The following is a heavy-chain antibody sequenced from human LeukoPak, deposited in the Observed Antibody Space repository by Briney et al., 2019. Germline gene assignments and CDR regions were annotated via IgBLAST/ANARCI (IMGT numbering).Heavy chain of an antibody. CDR3: ARDPFSGSGRVDY. CDR2: ISYDGSNK. J-gene: IGHJ4*02. CDR1: GFTFSSYA. V-gene: IGHV3-30-3*01. Sequence: GGSLRLSCAASGFTFSSYAMHWVRQAPGKGLEWVAVISYDGSNKYYADSVKGRFTISRDNSKNTLYLQMNSLRAEDTAVYYCARDPFSGSGRVDYWGQGTLVTVSS. D-gene: IGHD1-26*01.